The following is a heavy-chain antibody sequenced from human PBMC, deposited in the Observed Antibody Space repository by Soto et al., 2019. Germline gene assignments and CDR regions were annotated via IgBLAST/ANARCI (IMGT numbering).Heavy chain of an antibody. CDR3: AKDDVYCSGGSCIPGGDAFDI. Sequence: GGSLRLSCAASGFTFSSYGMHWVRQAPGKGLEWVAVISYDGSNKYYADSVKGRFTISRDNSKNTLYLQMNSLRAEDTAVYYCAKDDVYCSGGSCIPGGDAFDIWGQGTMVTVSS. V-gene: IGHV3-30*18. CDR2: ISYDGSNK. CDR1: GFTFSSYG. J-gene: IGHJ3*02. D-gene: IGHD2-15*01.